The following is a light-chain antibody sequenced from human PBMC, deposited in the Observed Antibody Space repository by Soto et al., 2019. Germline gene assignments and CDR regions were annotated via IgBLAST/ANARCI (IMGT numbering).Light chain of an antibody. J-gene: IGLJ2*01. CDR1: SSDVGGYNY. CDR3: SSYTRSYTLV. CDR2: DVS. V-gene: IGLV2-14*01. Sequence: QSALKQPASVSGAPGQSITISCTGTSSDVGGYNYVSWYQQHPGKAPKLRIYDVSNRPSGVSNRFSGSKSGNTASLTISGLQAEDEADYYCSSYTRSYTLVFGGGTKLTVL.